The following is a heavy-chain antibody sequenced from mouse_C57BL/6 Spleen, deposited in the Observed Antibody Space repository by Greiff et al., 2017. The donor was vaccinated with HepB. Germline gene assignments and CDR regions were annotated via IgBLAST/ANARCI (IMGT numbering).Heavy chain of an antibody. CDR2: IWSGGST. D-gene: IGHD1-1*01. CDR3: ARKGDYYGSGHFDV. Sequence: VKVEESGPGLVQPSQSLSITCTVSGFSLTSYGVHWVRQSPGKGLEWLGVIWSGGSTDYNAAFISRLSISKDNSKSQVFFKMNSLQADDTAIYYCARKGDYYGSGHFDVWGTGTTVTVSS. J-gene: IGHJ1*03. V-gene: IGHV2-2*01. CDR1: GFSLTSYG.